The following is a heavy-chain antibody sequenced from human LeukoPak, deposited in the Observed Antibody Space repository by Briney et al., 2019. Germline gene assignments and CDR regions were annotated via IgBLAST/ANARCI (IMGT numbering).Heavy chain of an antibody. J-gene: IGHJ6*03. CDR3: ARGGSKRRYMDV. V-gene: IGHV4-39*01. CDR2: IYYSGST. CDR1: GGSISSSSYY. Sequence: SETLSLTCTVSGGSISSSSYYWGWIRQPPGKGLEWIGSIYYSGSTYYNPSLKSRVTISVDTSKNQFSLKLSSVTAADTAVYYCARGGSKRRYMDVWGKGTTVTVSS.